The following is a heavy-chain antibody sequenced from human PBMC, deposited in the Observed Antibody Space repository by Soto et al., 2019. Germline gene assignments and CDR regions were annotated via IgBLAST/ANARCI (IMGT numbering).Heavy chain of an antibody. J-gene: IGHJ6*03. CDR3: ARGFHITIFGVFTFPGGYYYYMDV. CDR1: GGSISSYY. V-gene: IGHV4-59*01. D-gene: IGHD3-3*01. CDR2: IYYSGST. Sequence: NLSLTCTVSGGSISSYYWSWIRQPPGKGLEWIGYIYYSGSTNYNPSLKSRVTISVDTSKNQFSLKLSSVTAADTAVYYCARGFHITIFGVFTFPGGYYYYMDVWGKGTTVTVS.